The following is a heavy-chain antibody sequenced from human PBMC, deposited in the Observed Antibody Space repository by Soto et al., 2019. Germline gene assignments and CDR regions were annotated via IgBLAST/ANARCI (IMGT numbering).Heavy chain of an antibody. J-gene: IGHJ4*02. CDR3: ARGVNYDFWSGPPTQYLQY. Sequence: SETLSLTCTFSGGSSSSGVYYWSWIRQHPGKGLEWIGYIYYSGSTYYNPSLKSRVTISVDTSKNQFSLKLSSVTAADTAVYYCARGVNYDFWSGPPTQYLQYWGQGTLVTVS. CDR2: IYYSGST. D-gene: IGHD3-3*01. CDR1: GGSSSSGVYY. V-gene: IGHV4-31*03.